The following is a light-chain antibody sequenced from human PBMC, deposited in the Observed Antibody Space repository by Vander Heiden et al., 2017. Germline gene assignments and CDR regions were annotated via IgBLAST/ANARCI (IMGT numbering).Light chain of an antibody. CDR3: QQRSNWPPEFT. V-gene: IGKV3-11*01. J-gene: IGKJ3*01. Sequence: EIVLSQSPATLSLSPGERATLSCRASQSVSTYLAWYQQQPGQAPRLLIYDASNRATGITARFSGSGSGTDFTLTISSLEPEDFAVYYCQQRSNWPPEFTFGPGTKVDIK. CDR2: DAS. CDR1: QSVSTY.